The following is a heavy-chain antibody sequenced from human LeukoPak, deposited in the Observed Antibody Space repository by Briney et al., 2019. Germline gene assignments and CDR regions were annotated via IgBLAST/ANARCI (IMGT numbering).Heavy chain of an antibody. V-gene: IGHV1-46*01. CDR1: GYTFTSYY. CDR3: AREYSGGNFDY. D-gene: IGHD2-15*01. J-gene: IGHJ4*01. CDR2: IIPSAGGT. Sequence: ASVKVSCKASGYTFTSYYIHWVRQAPGQGLEWMGIIIPSAGGTNYAQKFRGRVSMTTDMSTSTVYMELSSLRSEDTAVYYCAREYSGGNFDYWGQGTLVTVSS.